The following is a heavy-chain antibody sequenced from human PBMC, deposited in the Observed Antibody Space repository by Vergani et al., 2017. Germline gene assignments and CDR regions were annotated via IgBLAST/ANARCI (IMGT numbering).Heavy chain of an antibody. D-gene: IGHD6-19*01. CDR1: GASIRSSNYY. J-gene: IGHJ5*02. Sequence: QLQLQESGPGLVKPSATLSLTCSVSGASIRSSNYYWGWIRQPPGKGLEWIASIYYSGSTYYNPSLKSRVTISVDTSKNQFSLKLGSVTAADTAVYFCARHSTEEWLVKLGWIDPWGQGILVTVSS. V-gene: IGHV4-39*01. CDR2: IYYSGST. CDR3: ARHSTEEWLVKLGWIDP.